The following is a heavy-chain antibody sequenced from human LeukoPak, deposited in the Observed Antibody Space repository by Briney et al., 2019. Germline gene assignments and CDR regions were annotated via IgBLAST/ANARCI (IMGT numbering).Heavy chain of an antibody. CDR2: ISGSGGST. D-gene: IGHD6-13*01. CDR1: GFTFSSYA. J-gene: IGHJ4*02. V-gene: IGHV3-23*01. CDR3: AKVPYSSSWHYFDY. Sequence: GGSLRLSCAASGFTFSSYAMSWVRQAPGKGLEWVSAISGSGGSTYFADSVKGRFTISRDNSKNTLYLQMNSLRAEDTAVYYCAKVPYSSSWHYFDYWGQGTLVTVSS.